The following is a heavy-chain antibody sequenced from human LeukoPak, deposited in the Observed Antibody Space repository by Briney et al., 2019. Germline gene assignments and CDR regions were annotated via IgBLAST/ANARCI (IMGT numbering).Heavy chain of an antibody. CDR2: IWYDGSNN. CDR1: GFTFSSYG. CDR3: ARDYIAGAGCFDF. Sequence: GGSQRLSCAASGFTFSSYGMHWVRQAPGKGLEWVAIIWYDGSNNYYADSVKGRFTISRDNSKNTLSLQMNSLRAEDTAVYYCARDYIAGAGCFDFWGQGTMVTVSS. V-gene: IGHV3-33*01. D-gene: IGHD6-19*01. J-gene: IGHJ4*02.